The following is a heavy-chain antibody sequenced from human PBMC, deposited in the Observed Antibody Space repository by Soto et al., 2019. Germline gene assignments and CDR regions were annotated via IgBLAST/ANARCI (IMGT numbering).Heavy chain of an antibody. CDR1: GFTFSSYA. J-gene: IGHJ4*02. Sequence: GSLRLSCAASGFTFSSYAMSWVRQAPGKGLEWVSAISGSGGSTYYADSVKGRFTISRDNSKNTLYLQMNSLRAEDTAVYYCAKGKWELLLFDYWGQGTLVTVSS. V-gene: IGHV3-23*01. CDR3: AKGKWELLLFDY. D-gene: IGHD1-26*01. CDR2: ISGSGGST.